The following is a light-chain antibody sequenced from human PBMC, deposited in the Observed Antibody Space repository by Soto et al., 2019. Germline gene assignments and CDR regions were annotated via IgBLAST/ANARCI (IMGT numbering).Light chain of an antibody. CDR1: SSDVGGYDY. CDR2: EVT. V-gene: IGLV2-8*01. J-gene: IGLJ1*01. CDR3: SSSGVSNIAYV. Sequence: QSALTQPPSASGSPGQSVTISCTGTSSDVGGYDYVSWYQQHPGKAPKLMIYEVTKRPSGVPDRFSGSKSGNTASLTVSGLQAEDEADYYCSSSGVSNIAYVFGTGTKLTVL.